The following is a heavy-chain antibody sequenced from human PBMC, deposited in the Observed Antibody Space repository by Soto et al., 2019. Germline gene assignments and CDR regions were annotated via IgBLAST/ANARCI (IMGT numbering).Heavy chain of an antibody. V-gene: IGHV3-7*04. J-gene: IGHJ6*02. CDR2: IKQDGSET. D-gene: IGHD3-10*01. CDR3: ARDPPYGLWTSQNYGMDV. Sequence: EVQLVESGGGLVQPGGSLRLSCAASGFTFNTYWMTWVRQAPGKGLEWVANIKQDGSETYYVDSVKGRFTISRDNAKNSLYLQMNSLRAEDTAVYYCARDPPYGLWTSQNYGMDVWGQGTTVTVSS. CDR1: GFTFNTYW.